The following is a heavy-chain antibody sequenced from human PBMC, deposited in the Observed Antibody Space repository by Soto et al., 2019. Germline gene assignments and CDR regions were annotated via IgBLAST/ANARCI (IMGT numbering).Heavy chain of an antibody. D-gene: IGHD2-8*01. J-gene: IGHJ4*02. Sequence: GGSLRLSCAASGFIFSDYAMSWVGQAPGKXLXXVAFMSYDGTTQYHPDSVKGPFTLHRDNSKNQFSPKLSSATAQETAVYYRARGRTKYCTNGVCYTRYFDYWGQGTLVTVSS. CDR3: ARGRTKYCTNGVCYTRYFDY. CDR2: MSYDGTTQ. V-gene: IGHV3-30-3*01. CDR1: GFIFSDYA.